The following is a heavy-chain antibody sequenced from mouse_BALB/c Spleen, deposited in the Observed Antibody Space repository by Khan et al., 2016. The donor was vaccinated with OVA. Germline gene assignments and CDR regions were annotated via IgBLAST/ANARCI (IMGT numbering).Heavy chain of an antibody. Sequence: VQLQESGPGLVAPSQSLSITCTISGFSLTNYGVHWVHQPPGKGLEWLVVIWSDGSTTYNSALKSRLTISKDHSKSQVFLKMNSLQTDDTAMYFCARQPYYHYNIMDYWGQGTSVTVSS. V-gene: IGHV2-6-1*01. CDR3: ARQPYYHYNIMDY. D-gene: IGHD2-10*01. J-gene: IGHJ4*01. CDR2: IWSDGST. CDR1: GFSLTNYG.